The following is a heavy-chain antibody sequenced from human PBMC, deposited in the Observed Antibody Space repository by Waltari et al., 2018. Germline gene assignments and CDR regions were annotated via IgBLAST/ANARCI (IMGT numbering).Heavy chain of an antibody. CDR3: ARHWKRNGYRFDP. Sequence: QLQLQESGPGLVKPSETLSLTCTVSGDSISRSSYYWGWLLQSPGKGLEWIGTIYYSGNTYYNPTLKSRVTISGDTSKNQFSLKLSSVTAADTAVYYCARHWKRNGYRFDPWGQGTLVTVSS. J-gene: IGHJ5*02. CDR1: GDSISRSSYY. V-gene: IGHV4-39*01. CDR2: IYYSGNT. D-gene: IGHD5-12*01.